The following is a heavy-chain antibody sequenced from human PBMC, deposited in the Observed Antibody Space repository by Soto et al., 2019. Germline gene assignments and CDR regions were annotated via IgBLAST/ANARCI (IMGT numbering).Heavy chain of an antibody. CDR3: AKGEEDIVVVVAANLDY. Sequence: QVQLVESGGGVVQPGRSLRLSCAASGFTFSSYGMHWVRQAPGKGLEWVAVISYDGSNKYYADSVKGRFTNSRDNSKNTLYLQMNSLRAEDTAVYYCAKGEEDIVVVVAANLDYWGQGTLVTVSS. J-gene: IGHJ4*02. CDR1: GFTFSSYG. CDR2: ISYDGSNK. V-gene: IGHV3-30*18. D-gene: IGHD2-15*01.